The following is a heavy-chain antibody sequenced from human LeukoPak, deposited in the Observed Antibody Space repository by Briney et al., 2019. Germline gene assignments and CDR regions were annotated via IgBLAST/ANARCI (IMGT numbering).Heavy chain of an antibody. J-gene: IGHJ4*02. Sequence: PSETLSLTCAVYGGSFSGYYWSWIRQPPGKGLEWIGEINQSGSTNYNPSLKSRVTISVDTSKNQFSLKLSSVTAADTAVYYCARGSSGSGSYYRHPQTPYFDYWGQGTLVTVSS. D-gene: IGHD3-10*01. V-gene: IGHV4-34*01. CDR2: INQSGST. CDR3: ARGSSGSGSYYRHPQTPYFDY. CDR1: GGSFSGYY.